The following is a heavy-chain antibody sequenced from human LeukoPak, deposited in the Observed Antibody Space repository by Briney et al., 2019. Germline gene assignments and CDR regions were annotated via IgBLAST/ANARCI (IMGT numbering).Heavy chain of an antibody. Sequence: SETLSLTCTVSGGSISSSSYYWGWIRQPPGKGLEWIGRIYYSGSTYYNPSLKSRVTISVDTSKNQFSLKLSSVTAADTAVYYCARDLGTGAFWSGPRGYYFDYWGQGTLVTVSS. CDR1: GGSISSSSYY. J-gene: IGHJ4*02. V-gene: IGHV4-39*07. CDR2: IYYSGST. D-gene: IGHD3-3*01. CDR3: ARDLGTGAFWSGPRGYYFDY.